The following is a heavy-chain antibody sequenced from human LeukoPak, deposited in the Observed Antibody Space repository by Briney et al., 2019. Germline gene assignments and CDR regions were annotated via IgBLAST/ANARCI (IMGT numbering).Heavy chain of an antibody. D-gene: IGHD4-17*01. J-gene: IGHJ4*02. V-gene: IGHV1-18*01. CDR1: GYTFTSYG. Sequence: ASVKVSCKASGYTFTSYGISWVRPDPGQGLEWMGWISAYNGNTNYAQKLQGRVTMTTDTSTSTAYMELRSLRSDDTAVYYCARDRDYEGEFGYWGQGALVTVSS. CDR3: ARDRDYEGEFGY. CDR2: ISAYNGNT.